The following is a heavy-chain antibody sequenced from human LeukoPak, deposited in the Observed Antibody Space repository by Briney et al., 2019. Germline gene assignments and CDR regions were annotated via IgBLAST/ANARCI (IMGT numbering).Heavy chain of an antibody. D-gene: IGHD2-15*01. Sequence: PSGTLSLTCAVSGDSISSSNWWSWVRQPPGKGLEWIGEIYHSGSTNYNPSLKSRVTISVDKSNNQFSLRLSSVTAADTAVYYCARDLRQWGSFDIWGQGTMVTVSS. V-gene: IGHV4-4*02. CDR1: GDSISSSNW. CDR3: ARDLRQWGSFDI. J-gene: IGHJ3*02. CDR2: IYHSGST.